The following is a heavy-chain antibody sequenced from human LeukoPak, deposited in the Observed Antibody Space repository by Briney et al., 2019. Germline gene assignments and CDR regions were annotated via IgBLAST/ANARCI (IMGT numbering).Heavy chain of an antibody. Sequence: PSETLSLTCTVSGGSISSSSYYWGWIRQPPGKGLEWIGSIYYSGSTYYNPSLKSRVTISVDTSKNQFSLKLGSVTAADTAVYYCARRGIATRTSLFDYWGQGTLVTVSS. CDR3: ARRGIATRTSLFDY. J-gene: IGHJ4*02. D-gene: IGHD6-6*01. CDR2: IYYSGST. CDR1: GGSISSSSYY. V-gene: IGHV4-39*01.